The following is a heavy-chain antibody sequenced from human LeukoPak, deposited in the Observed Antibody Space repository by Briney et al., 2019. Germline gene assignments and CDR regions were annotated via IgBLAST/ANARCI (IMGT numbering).Heavy chain of an antibody. Sequence: PSQTLSLTCTVSGGSVSSGGYYRSWIRQHPGKGLEWIGYIFYSGATYYNPSLKSRVSMSVDTSKNQLFLHLNSVTIADTAVYYGARVKGYCSSAGCSAWDYWGRGAQVTVSS. CDR1: GGSVSSGGYY. J-gene: IGHJ4*02. V-gene: IGHV4-31*03. CDR2: IFYSGAT. CDR3: ARVKGYCSSAGCSAWDY. D-gene: IGHD2-2*01.